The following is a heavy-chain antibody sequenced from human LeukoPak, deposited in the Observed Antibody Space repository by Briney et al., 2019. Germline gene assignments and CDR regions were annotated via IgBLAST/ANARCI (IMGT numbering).Heavy chain of an antibody. Sequence: PGGSLRLSCAASGFTFSGYAMSWVRQAPGKGLEWVSAISGSGGSTYCADSVKGRFTISRDNSKNTLYLQMNSLRAEDTAVYYCAAMWELPSSFDYWGQGTLVTVSS. CDR2: ISGSGGST. CDR1: GFTFSGYA. J-gene: IGHJ4*02. V-gene: IGHV3-23*01. D-gene: IGHD1-26*01. CDR3: AAMWELPSSFDY.